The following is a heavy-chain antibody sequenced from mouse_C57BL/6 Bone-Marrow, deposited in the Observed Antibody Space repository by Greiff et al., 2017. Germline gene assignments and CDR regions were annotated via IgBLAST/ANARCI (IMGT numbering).Heavy chain of an antibody. CDR1: GYTFTDYN. CDR2: INPNNGGT. CDR3: ARRWDRGYWYFDV. Sequence: EVQLQQSGPELVKPGASVKIPCKASGYTFTDYNMDWVKQSHGKSLEWIGDINPNNGGTIYNQKFKGKATLTVDKSSSTAYMELRSLTSEDTAVYYCARRWDRGYWYFDVWGTGTTVTVSS. V-gene: IGHV1-18*01. J-gene: IGHJ1*03. D-gene: IGHD3-3*01.